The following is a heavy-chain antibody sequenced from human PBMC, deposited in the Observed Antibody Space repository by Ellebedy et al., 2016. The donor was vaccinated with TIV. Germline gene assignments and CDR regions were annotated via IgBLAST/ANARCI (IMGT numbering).Heavy chain of an antibody. J-gene: IGHJ4*02. CDR2: IYSGGDT. V-gene: IGHV3-53*01. Sequence: PGGSLRLSCTASGFTVGNNYMNWLRQAPGKGLEWVSLIYSGGDTVYADSVNGRFTISSESSKNSLYLQLNSLRAEDTAVYYCARDPPGIAASGPYKWGQGTLVTVSS. CDR1: GFTVGNNY. D-gene: IGHD6-13*01. CDR3: ARDPPGIAASGPYK.